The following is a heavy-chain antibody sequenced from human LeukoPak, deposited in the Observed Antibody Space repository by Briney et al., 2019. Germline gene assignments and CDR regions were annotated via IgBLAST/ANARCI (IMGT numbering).Heavy chain of an antibody. V-gene: IGHV3-74*01. Sequence: PGGSLRLSCAASGNYLMHWVRQAPGKGLVWVSHINGDGSWTTYADSVKGRFTISKDNAKNTVYLQMNSLRAEDTAVYYCARDFKSSGWGQGTLVTVSS. CDR1: GNYL. CDR3: ARDFKSSG. CDR2: INGDGSWT. D-gene: IGHD6-19*01. J-gene: IGHJ4*02.